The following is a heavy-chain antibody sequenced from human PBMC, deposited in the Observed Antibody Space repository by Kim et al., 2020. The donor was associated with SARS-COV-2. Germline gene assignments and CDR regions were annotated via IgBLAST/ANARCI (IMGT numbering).Heavy chain of an antibody. V-gene: IGHV3-48*02. J-gene: IGHJ4*02. CDR3: ARKKAAMAVFDY. Sequence: YYADSVKGRFTISRDNAKNSLYLQMDSLRDDDTAVYYCARKKAAMAVFDYWGQGNLVTVSS. D-gene: IGHD5-18*01.